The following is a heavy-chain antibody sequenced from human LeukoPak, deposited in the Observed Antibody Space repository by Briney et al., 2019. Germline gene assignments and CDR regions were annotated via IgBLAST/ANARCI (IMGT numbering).Heavy chain of an antibody. CDR2: ISYDGSNK. CDR1: GFTFSSYA. CDR3: ARSMGLAAVAHDAFDI. Sequence: GGSLRLSCAGSGFTFSSYAMHWVRQAPGKGLEWVSVISYDGSNKYYADSVKGRFTISRDNSKNTLYLQMNSLRAEDTAVYYCARSMGLAAVAHDAFDIWRQGTMVTVSS. D-gene: IGHD6-19*01. V-gene: IGHV3-30-3*01. J-gene: IGHJ3*02.